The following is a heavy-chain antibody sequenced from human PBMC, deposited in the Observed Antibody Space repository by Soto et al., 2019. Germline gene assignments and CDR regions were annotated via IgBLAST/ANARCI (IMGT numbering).Heavy chain of an antibody. D-gene: IGHD3-10*01. CDR1: GYTFTSYG. CDR2: ISAYNGNT. J-gene: IGHJ4*02. V-gene: IGHV1-18*01. CDR3: AREGENYGSGSYYFDY. Sequence: QVQLVQSGAEVKKPGASVKVSCKASGYTFTSYGISWVRQAPGQGLEWMGWISAYNGNTNYAQKLQGRVTMTTDTPTRTAYMERRSLRSDDTAVYYCAREGENYGSGSYYFDYWGQGTLVTVSS.